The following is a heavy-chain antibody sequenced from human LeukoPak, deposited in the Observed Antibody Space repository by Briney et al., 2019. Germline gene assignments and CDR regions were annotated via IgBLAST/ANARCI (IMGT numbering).Heavy chain of an antibody. V-gene: IGHV4-34*01. CDR1: GGSFSGYY. Sequence: KPSETLSLTCAVYGGSFSGYYWSWIRQPPGKGLEWIGEINHSGSTNYNPSLKSRVTISVDTSKNQFSLKLSSVTAADTAVYYCARLLRYFDWLLAFDYWGQGTLVIVSS. CDR2: INHSGST. CDR3: ARLLRYFDWLLAFDY. D-gene: IGHD3-9*01. J-gene: IGHJ4*02.